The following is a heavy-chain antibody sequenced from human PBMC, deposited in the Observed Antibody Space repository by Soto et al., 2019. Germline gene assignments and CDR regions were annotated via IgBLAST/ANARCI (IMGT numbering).Heavy chain of an antibody. CDR1: GYTFTSYD. V-gene: IGHV1-8*01. D-gene: IGHD2-2*01. CDR2: MNPNSGNT. J-gene: IGHJ5*02. Sequence: GASVKVSCKASGYTFTSYDINWVRQATGQGLEWMGWMNPNSGNTGYAQKFQGRVTMTRNTSISTAYMELSSLRSEDTAVYYCARTPIGYCSSTSCRIEGWTTNWFDPWGQGTLVTVSS. CDR3: ARTPIGYCSSTSCRIEGWTTNWFDP.